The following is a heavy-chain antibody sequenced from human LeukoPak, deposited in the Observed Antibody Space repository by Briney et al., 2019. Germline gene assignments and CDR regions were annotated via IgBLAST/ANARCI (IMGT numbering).Heavy chain of an antibody. CDR3: ARDHNYAFDN. CDR1: GFPFSDYS. Sequence: HSGGSLRLSCTASGFPFSDYSMNWVRQAPGKGLEWISYIGISSGNTKYADYVRGRFTISADNAKNSLYLQMNSLRVEDTAVYYCARDHNYAFDNWGQETLVSVSS. CDR2: IGISSGNT. V-gene: IGHV3-48*04. D-gene: IGHD1-1*01. J-gene: IGHJ4*02.